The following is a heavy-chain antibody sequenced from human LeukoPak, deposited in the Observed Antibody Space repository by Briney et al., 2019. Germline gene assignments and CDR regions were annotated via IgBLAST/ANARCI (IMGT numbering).Heavy chain of an antibody. V-gene: IGHV1-2*02. CDR3: ARGGSTVTTSCHY. D-gene: IGHD4-17*01. J-gene: IGHJ4*02. Sequence: GASVKVSCKASGYTFTGYYMHWVRQAPGQGLEWMGWINPNTGGTNYAQKFQGRVTLTSDTSISTAYMDLSWLRSDDTAVYYCARGGSTVTTSCHYWGQGTLVTVSS. CDR1: GYTFTGYY. CDR2: INPNTGGT.